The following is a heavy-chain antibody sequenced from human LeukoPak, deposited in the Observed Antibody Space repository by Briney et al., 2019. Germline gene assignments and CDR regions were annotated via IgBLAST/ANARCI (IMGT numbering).Heavy chain of an antibody. J-gene: IGHJ4*02. CDR3: ARDVGGYGHFDY. D-gene: IGHD5-12*01. CDR1: GGSVSSSGYC. CDR2: IYYSGGT. V-gene: IGHV4-30-4*01. Sequence: SATLSLTCTVSGGSVSSSGYCWSWIRQPPGKGLAWIGYIYYSGGTYYNPSLKSRVSISLDTSKMQFSLKLSSVTAADTALYYCARDVGGYGHFDYWGQGTLVTVSS.